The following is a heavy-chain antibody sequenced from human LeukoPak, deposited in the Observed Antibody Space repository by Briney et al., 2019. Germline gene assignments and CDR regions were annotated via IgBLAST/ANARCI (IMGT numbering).Heavy chain of an antibody. J-gene: IGHJ4*02. D-gene: IGHD6-13*01. CDR3: ARVQSIAAAGTFDY. Sequence: GRSLRLSCAASGFTFSSYGMHWVRQAPGKGLEWVAVIWYDGSNKYYADSVKGRFTISRDNSKNTPYLQMNSLRAEDTAVYYCARVQSIAAAGTFDYWGQGTLVTVSS. CDR2: IWYDGSNK. CDR1: GFTFSSYG. V-gene: IGHV3-33*01.